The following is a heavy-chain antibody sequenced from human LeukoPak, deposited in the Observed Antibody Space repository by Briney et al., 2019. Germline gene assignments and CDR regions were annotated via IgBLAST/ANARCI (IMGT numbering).Heavy chain of an antibody. CDR3: ASLYCSSTSCYINYYYGMDV. CDR1: GLTFSSYI. D-gene: IGHD2-2*02. Sequence: PGGSLRLSCTAPGLTFSSYIMHWVRQAPGKGLEWVAVISYDGSNKYYADSVKGRFTISRDNSKNTLYLQMNSLRAEDTAVYYCASLYCSSTSCYINYYYGMDVWGQGTTVTVSS. J-gene: IGHJ6*02. CDR2: ISYDGSNK. V-gene: IGHV3-30-3*01.